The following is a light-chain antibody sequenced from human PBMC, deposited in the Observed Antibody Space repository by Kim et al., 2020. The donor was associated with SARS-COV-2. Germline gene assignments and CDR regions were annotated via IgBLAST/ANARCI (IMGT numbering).Light chain of an antibody. J-gene: IGKJ2*01. CDR3: QQYGGSPPYT. CDR2: GAS. V-gene: IGKV3-20*01. Sequence: EVVLTQSPGTLSLSPGERATLSCRASQSISSTYFAWYQQKPGRAPKLLISGASSRATGIPDRFSGSGSGTDFTLTISRLEPEDSAVYYCQQYGGSPPYTFGQGTKLEI. CDR1: QSISSTY.